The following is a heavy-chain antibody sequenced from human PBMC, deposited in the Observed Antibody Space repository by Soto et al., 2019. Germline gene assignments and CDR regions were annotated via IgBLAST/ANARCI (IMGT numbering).Heavy chain of an antibody. V-gene: IGHV3-23*01. D-gene: IGHD5-12*01. J-gene: IGHJ4*02. CDR2: ISGSGGST. CDR1: GFTFSSYA. CDR3: AKDKSRGIVATNMG. Sequence: EVQLLESGGGLVQPGGSLRLSCAASGFTFSSYAMSWVRQAPGKGLEWVSAISGSGGSTYYADSVKGRFTISRDNSKNTLYLQMKSLRAEETAVYYCAKDKSRGIVATNMGWGQGPLVTVSS.